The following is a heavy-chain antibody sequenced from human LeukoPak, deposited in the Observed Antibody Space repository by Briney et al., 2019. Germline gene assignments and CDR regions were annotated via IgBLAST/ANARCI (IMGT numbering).Heavy chain of an antibody. CDR2: IWYDGTNK. V-gene: IGHV3-33*01. CDR3: SRDATGDH. Sequence: PGGSLRLSCAASGFTFSSYGIHWVRQAPGKGLEWVAVIWYDGTNKFYVDSVKGRFTISRDNSKNTLNLQMNSLRAEDTAVYYCSRDATGDHWGQGTLVSVSS. CDR1: GFTFSSYG. J-gene: IGHJ4*02.